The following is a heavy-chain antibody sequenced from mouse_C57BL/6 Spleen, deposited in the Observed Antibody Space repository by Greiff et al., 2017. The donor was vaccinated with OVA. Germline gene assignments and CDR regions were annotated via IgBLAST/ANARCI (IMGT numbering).Heavy chain of an antibody. CDR3: ARGTTVEL. Sequence: VKLMESGPELVKPGASVKISCKASGYAFSSSWMNWVKQRPGKGLEWIGRIYPGDGDTNYNGKFKGKATLTADKSSSTAYMQLSSLTSEDSAVYFCARGTTVELWGQGTTLTVSS. CDR1: GYAFSSSW. CDR2: IYPGDGDT. J-gene: IGHJ2*01. V-gene: IGHV1-82*01. D-gene: IGHD1-1*01.